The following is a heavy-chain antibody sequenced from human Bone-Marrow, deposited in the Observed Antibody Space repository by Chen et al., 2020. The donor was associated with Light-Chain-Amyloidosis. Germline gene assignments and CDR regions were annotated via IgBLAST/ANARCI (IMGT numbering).Heavy chain of an antibody. V-gene: IGHV3-23*04. Sequence: EVQLVESGGGLLQRGGSLRLSCAASGFAFSSYAMSWVRQAPGKGLEWVSTISGSGGSRYYGDSVNGLLTISRDISKNALFLQMNSLRAEDTAVYYCAKDISYDDILPGYPADAFDIWGQGTMVIGAS. CDR1: GFAFSSYA. CDR2: ISGSGGSR. J-gene: IGHJ3*02. D-gene: IGHD3-9*01. CDR3: AKDISYDDILPGYPADAFDI.